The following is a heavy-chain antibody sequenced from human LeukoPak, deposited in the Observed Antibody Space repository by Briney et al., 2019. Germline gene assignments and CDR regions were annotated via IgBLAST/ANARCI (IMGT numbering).Heavy chain of an antibody. J-gene: IGHJ6*02. CDR3: ARSPIIVLRFLEWSTLRDYYYGMDV. CDR1: GGSISSYY. V-gene: IGHV4-4*07. D-gene: IGHD3-3*01. CDR2: IYTSGST. Sequence: SETLSLTCTVSGGSISSYYWSWIRQPAGKGLEWIGRIYTSGSTNYNPSLKSRVTMSVDTSKNQFFLKLSSVAAADTAVYYCARSPIIVLRFLEWSTLRDYYYGMDVWGQGTTVTVSS.